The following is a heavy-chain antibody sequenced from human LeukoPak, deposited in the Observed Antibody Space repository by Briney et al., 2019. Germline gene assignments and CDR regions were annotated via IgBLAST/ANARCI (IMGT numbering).Heavy chain of an antibody. Sequence: GGSLILSCAASGFTFSSYAMSWVRQAPGKGLEWVSAISGSGGSTYYADSVKGRFTISRDNSKNTLYLQMNSLRAEDTAVYYCAKKRYSSGWSRLYYFDYWGQGTLVTVSS. V-gene: IGHV3-23*01. D-gene: IGHD6-19*01. CDR1: GFTFSSYA. J-gene: IGHJ4*02. CDR2: ISGSGGST. CDR3: AKKRYSSGWSRLYYFDY.